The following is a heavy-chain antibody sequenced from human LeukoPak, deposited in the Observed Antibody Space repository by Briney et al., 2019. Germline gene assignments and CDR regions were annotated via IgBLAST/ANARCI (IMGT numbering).Heavy chain of an antibody. D-gene: IGHD3-22*01. J-gene: IGHJ4*02. CDR3: ARESESYDSTGSTFDY. V-gene: IGHV3-30*02. CDR2: IRYDGSSK. Sequence: SGGSLRLSCAASGFTFSSYAMHWVRQAPGKGLEWVAFIRYDGSSKFYADSVKGRFTISRDSSKNTLYLQMNSLRAEDTAVYYCARESESYDSTGSTFDYWGQGTLVTVSS. CDR1: GFTFSSYA.